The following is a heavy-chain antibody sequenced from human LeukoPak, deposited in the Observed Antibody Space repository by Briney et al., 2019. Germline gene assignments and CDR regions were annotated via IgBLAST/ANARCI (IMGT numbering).Heavy chain of an antibody. CDR1: GFTFSSYS. CDR3: AKGMSFAGDSSPVDY. Sequence: PGGSLRLSCAASGFTFSSYSMNWVRQAPGEGLEWVSSISSSSSYIYYADSVKGRFTISRDNAKNSLYLRMNSLRAEDTAVYYCAKGMSFAGDSSPVDYWGQGTLVTVSP. V-gene: IGHV3-21*01. D-gene: IGHD3-22*01. CDR2: ISSSSSYI. J-gene: IGHJ4*02.